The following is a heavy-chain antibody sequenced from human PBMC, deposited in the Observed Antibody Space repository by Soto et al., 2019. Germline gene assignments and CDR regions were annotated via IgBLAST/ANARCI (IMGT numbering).Heavy chain of an antibody. CDR3: ARDQEGYCSRTSCYAPPRYFDY. Sequence: SETLSLTCTVSGGSISSGGYYWGWILQHPGKGLEWIGYIYYSGSTYYNPSLKSRVTISVDTSKNQFSLKLSSVTAADTAVYYCARDQEGYCSRTSCYAPPRYFDYWGQGTLVTVSS. J-gene: IGHJ4*02. CDR1: GGSISSGGYY. CDR2: IYYSGST. V-gene: IGHV4-31*03. D-gene: IGHD2-2*01.